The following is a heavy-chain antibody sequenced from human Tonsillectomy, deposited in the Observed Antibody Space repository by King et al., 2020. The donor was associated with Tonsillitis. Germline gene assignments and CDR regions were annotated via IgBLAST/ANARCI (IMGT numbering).Heavy chain of an antibody. D-gene: IGHD2-15*01. Sequence: VQLQESGPGLVKPSETLSLTCTVSGGSISSYYWSWIRQPPGKGLEWIGYIYYSGGTNYNPSPKSRVTISVDTSKNQFSLKLSSVTAADTAVYYCAREVASGWFDPWGQGTLVTVSS. V-gene: IGHV4-59*01. CDR2: IYYSGGT. CDR3: AREVASGWFDP. CDR1: GGSISSYY. J-gene: IGHJ5*02.